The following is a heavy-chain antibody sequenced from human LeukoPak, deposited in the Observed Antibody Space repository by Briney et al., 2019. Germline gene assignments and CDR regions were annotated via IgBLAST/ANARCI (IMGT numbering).Heavy chain of an antibody. CDR1: GYTFTGYY. J-gene: IGHJ4*02. CDR3: ARGDRFLEWLPNDY. Sequence: ASVKLSCNASGYTFTGYYMHWVRQAPGQGLGWMGWINPNSGGTNYAQKFQGRVTMTRDTSISTAYMELSRLRSDDTAVYYCARGDRFLEWLPNDYWGEGTLVTVSS. D-gene: IGHD3-3*01. CDR2: INPNSGGT. V-gene: IGHV1-2*02.